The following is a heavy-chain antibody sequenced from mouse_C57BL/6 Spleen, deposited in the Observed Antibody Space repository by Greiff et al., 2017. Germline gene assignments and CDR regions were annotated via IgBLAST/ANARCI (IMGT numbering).Heavy chain of an antibody. J-gene: IGHJ3*01. CDR3: ARSLLRFAY. CDR1: GYAFTNYL. V-gene: IGHV1-54*01. Sequence: QVQLQQSGAELVRPGTSVKVSCKASGYAFTNYLIEWVKQRPGQGLEWIGVINPGSGGTNYNEKFKGKATLTADKSSSTAYMQLSSLTSEDSAVYFCARSLLRFAYWGQGTLVTVSA. CDR2: INPGSGGT. D-gene: IGHD2-3*01.